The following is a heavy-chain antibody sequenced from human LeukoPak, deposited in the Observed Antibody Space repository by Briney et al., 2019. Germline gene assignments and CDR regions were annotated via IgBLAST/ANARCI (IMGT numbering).Heavy chain of an antibody. D-gene: IGHD3-22*01. CDR1: GYTFTGYY. V-gene: IGHV1-2*06. CDR2: INPNSGGT. J-gene: IGHJ3*02. Sequence: ASVKVSCKASGYTFTGYYMHWVRQAPGQGLEWMGRINPNSGGTNYAQKFQGRVTMTRDTSISTAYMELSRLRSDDTAVYYCARGPYNPDDSSGPGHAFDIWGQGTMVTVSS. CDR3: ARGPYNPDDSSGPGHAFDI.